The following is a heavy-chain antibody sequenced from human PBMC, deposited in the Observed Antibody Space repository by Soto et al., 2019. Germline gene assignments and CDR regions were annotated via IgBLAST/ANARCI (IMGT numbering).Heavy chain of an antibody. CDR2: IYYSGST. Sequence: SETLSLTCTVSGGSISSGGYYWSWIRQHPGKGLEWIGYIYYSGSTYYNPSLKSRVTISVDTSKNQFSLKLSSVTAADTAVYYCARSFIPNDYGDDGAFDIWGQGTMVTVSS. J-gene: IGHJ3*02. D-gene: IGHD4-17*01. CDR1: GGSISSGGYY. CDR3: ARSFIPNDYGDDGAFDI. V-gene: IGHV4-31*03.